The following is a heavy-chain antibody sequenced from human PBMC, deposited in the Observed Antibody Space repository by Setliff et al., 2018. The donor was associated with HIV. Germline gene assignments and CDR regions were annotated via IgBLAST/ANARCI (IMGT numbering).Heavy chain of an antibody. D-gene: IGHD2-8*02. CDR1: GYSISSSHW. CDR3: TVYNTGSSKDHY. Sequence: SETLSLTCAVSGYSISSSHWWGWIRQPPGKGLEWIGEINHSGSTAYNPSLKSRVTISVDTSKNQFSLKLNSVTAADTAVYYCTVYNTGSSKDHYWGQGTPVTVSS. V-gene: IGHV4-28*01. J-gene: IGHJ4*02. CDR2: INHSGST.